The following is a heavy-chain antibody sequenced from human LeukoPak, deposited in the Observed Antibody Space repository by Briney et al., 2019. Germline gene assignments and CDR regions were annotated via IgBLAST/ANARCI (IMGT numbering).Heavy chain of an antibody. Sequence: SETLSLTCAVYGGSFSSYYWSWIRQSPGKGLEWIGEINHSGTTKYNPSLKSRVTISVDTPQNQFSLRLSSVTAADTAVYYCTRNNWFDPWGQGTLVTVSS. J-gene: IGHJ5*02. V-gene: IGHV4-34*01. CDR3: TRNNWFDP. CDR2: INHSGTT. CDR1: GGSFSSYY.